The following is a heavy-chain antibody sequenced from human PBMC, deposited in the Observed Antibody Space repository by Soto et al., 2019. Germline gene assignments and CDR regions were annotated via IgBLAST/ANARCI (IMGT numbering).Heavy chain of an antibody. CDR1: GGSMSSGSYC. CDR2: IYYSGST. Sequence: PSETLSLTCTVSGGSMSSGSYCWGWIRQPPGKGLEWIGSIYYSGSTYYNPSLKSRVTTSVDTSKNQFSLKLSSVTAADTAVYYCARAGTSNWFDPWGQGTLVTVSS. CDR3: ARAGTSNWFDP. J-gene: IGHJ5*02. V-gene: IGHV4-39*01. D-gene: IGHD6-19*01.